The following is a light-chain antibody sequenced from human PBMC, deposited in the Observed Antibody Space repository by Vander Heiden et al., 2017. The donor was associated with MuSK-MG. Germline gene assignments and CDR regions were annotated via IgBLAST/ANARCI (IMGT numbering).Light chain of an antibody. J-gene: IGKJ1*01. CDR3: QQYYSSPWT. Sequence: AIRMTQSPSSFSASTGDRVTITCRASQGISSYLAWYQQKPGKAPKFLIYAASTLQSGVPSRFSGSGSGTDFTLTNTCLQSEDFATYYCQQYYSSPWTFGQGTKVEVK. CDR2: AAS. V-gene: IGKV1-8*01. CDR1: QGISSY.